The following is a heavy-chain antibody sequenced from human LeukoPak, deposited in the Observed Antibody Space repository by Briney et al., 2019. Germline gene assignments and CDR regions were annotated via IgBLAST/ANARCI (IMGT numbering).Heavy chain of an antibody. V-gene: IGHV1-69*04. J-gene: IGHJ4*02. Sequence: SSVKVSCKASGGTFSSYAISWVRQAPGQGLEWMGRIIPILGIANYAQKFQGRVTITADKSTSTAYMELSSLRSEDTAVYYCARDPYQLLPYAFDYWGQGTLVTVSS. CDR3: ARDPYQLLPYAFDY. CDR2: IIPILGIA. CDR1: GGTFSSYA. D-gene: IGHD2-2*01.